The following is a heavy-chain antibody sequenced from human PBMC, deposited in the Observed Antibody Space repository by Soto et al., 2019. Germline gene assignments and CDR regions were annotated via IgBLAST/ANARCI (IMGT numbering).Heavy chain of an antibody. CDR1: GGSVSSGSYY. CDR3: ARDSPGYCSGGSCWNFDY. Sequence: PSETLSLTCTVSGGSVSSGSYYWSWIRQPPGKGLEWIGYIYYSGSTNYNPSLKSRVTISVDTSKNQFSLKLSSVTAADTAVYYCARDSPGYCSGGSCWNFDYWGQGTLVTVSS. V-gene: IGHV4-61*01. CDR2: IYYSGST. J-gene: IGHJ4*02. D-gene: IGHD2-15*01.